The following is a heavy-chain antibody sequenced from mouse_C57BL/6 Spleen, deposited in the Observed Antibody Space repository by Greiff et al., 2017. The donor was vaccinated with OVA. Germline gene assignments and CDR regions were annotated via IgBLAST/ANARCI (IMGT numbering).Heavy chain of an antibody. D-gene: IGHD4-1*01. CDR1: GYSFTGYY. V-gene: IGHV1-42*01. CDR3: ARWRVTGIWYFDV. Sequence: VQLKQSGPELVKPGASVKISCKASGYSFTGYYMNWVKQSPEKSLEWIGEINPSTGGTTYNQKFKAKATLTVDKSSSTAYMQLKSLTSEDSAVYYCARWRVTGIWYFDVWGTGTTVTVSS. J-gene: IGHJ1*03. CDR2: INPSTGGT.